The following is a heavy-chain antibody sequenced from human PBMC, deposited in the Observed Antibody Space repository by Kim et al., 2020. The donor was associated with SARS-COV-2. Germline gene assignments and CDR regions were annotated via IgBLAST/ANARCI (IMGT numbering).Heavy chain of an antibody. CDR1: GYTFTSYD. J-gene: IGHJ6*02. CDR3: ARTPAAAGGYYYYGMDV. D-gene: IGHD6-13*01. CDR2: MNPNSGNT. Sequence: ASVKVSCKASGYTFTSYDINWVRQATGQGLEWMGWMNPNSGNTGYAQKFQGRVTMTRNTSISTAYMELSSLRSEDTAVYYCARTPAAAGGYYYYGMDVWGQGTTVTVSS. V-gene: IGHV1-8*01.